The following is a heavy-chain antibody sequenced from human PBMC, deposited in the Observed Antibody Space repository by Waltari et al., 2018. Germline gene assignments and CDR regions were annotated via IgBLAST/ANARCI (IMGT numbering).Heavy chain of an antibody. CDR1: GGSISSGSYY. CDR3: AREVSSSWFGVVGYFDY. Sequence: QVQLQESGPGLVQPSQTLSLTCTVSGGSISSGSYYWSWIRQPAGKGLEWIGRIYTSGSTNYNPSLKSRVTISVDTSKNQFSLKLSSVTAADTAVYYCAREVSSSWFGVVGYFDYWGQGTLVTVSS. J-gene: IGHJ4*02. D-gene: IGHD6-13*01. V-gene: IGHV4-61*02. CDR2: IYTSGST.